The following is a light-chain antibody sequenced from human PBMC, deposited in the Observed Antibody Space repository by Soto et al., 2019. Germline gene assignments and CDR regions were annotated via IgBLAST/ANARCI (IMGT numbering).Light chain of an antibody. CDR2: GAS. CDR1: QSVSSSY. V-gene: IGKV3D-20*02. Sequence: EIVLTQSPGTLSLSPGERATLSCRASQSVSSSYLAWYQQKPGQPPRLLIYGASSRATGIPDRFSGSGSGTDFTLTISSLEPEDFALYYCQQHINWPLTFGGGTKVDIK. J-gene: IGKJ4*01. CDR3: QQHINWPLT.